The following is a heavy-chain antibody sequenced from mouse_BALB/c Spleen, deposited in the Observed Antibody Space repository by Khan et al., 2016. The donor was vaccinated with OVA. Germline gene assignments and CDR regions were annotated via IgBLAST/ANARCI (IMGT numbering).Heavy chain of an antibody. J-gene: IGHJ2*01. CDR1: GYSITSGYA. D-gene: IGHD1-1*01. Sequence: EVQLQESGPGLVKPSQSLSLTCTVTGYSITSGYAWNWIRQFPGNKLEWMGYISYSGVTSYTPSLKSRISITRDTSKNQFFLQLNSVTTEDTATYYCARGNYYGYYFDYWGQGTTLTVCS. V-gene: IGHV3-2*02. CDR2: ISYSGVT. CDR3: ARGNYYGYYFDY.